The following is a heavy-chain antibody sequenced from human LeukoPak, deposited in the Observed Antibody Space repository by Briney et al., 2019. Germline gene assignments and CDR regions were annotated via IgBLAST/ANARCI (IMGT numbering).Heavy chain of an antibody. CDR3: AREYYDSSGYTTPLDY. V-gene: IGHV1-18*01. J-gene: IGHJ4*02. CDR2: ISAYNGNT. D-gene: IGHD3-22*01. CDR1: GYTFTSYG. Sequence: ASVKVSCKASGYTFTSYGISWVRQAPGQGLEWMGWISAYNGNTNYAQKLQGRVTMTTDTSTSTAYMELRSLRSDDTAVYYCAREYYDSSGYTTPLDYGGQGTLVTVSS.